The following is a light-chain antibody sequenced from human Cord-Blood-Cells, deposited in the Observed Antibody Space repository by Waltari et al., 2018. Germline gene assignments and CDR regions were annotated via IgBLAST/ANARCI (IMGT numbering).Light chain of an antibody. CDR2: DGR. CDR3: CSYAGSYTNYV. J-gene: IGLJ1*01. Sequence: QSALTQPRSVSGSPGQSVTISCTGTSSDVGGYNYVSWYQQHPGKAPKLMIYDGRKRPSGVPDRFSGSKSGNTASLTISGLQAEDEADYYCCSYAGSYTNYVFGTGTKVTVL. V-gene: IGLV2-11*01. CDR1: SSDVGGYNY.